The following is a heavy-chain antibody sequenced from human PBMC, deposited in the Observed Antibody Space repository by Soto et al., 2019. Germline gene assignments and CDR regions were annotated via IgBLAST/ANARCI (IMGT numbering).Heavy chain of an antibody. J-gene: IGHJ5*02. CDR2: IYYSGST. CDR3: ARYGSGSSVWFDP. V-gene: IGHV4-59*01. CDR1: GGYMSSYY. D-gene: IGHD3-10*01. Sequence: SETLSLTCTVSGGYMSSYYWSWIRQPPGKGLEWIGYIYYSGSTIYNPSLKSRVTISVDTSKNQFSLKLSSVTAADTAVYYCARYGSGSSVWFDPWGQGTLVTVS.